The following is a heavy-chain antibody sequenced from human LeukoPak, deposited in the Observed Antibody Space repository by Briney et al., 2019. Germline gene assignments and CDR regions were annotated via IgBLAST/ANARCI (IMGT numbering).Heavy chain of an antibody. V-gene: IGHV3-48*01. CDR1: GFTFSSFS. D-gene: IGHD6-19*01. J-gene: IGHJ4*02. CDR3: AKGKGQWLSTSFDY. CDR2: IKSDSSTI. Sequence: PGGSLRLSCATSGFTFSSFSMNWVRQAPGKGLEWISYIKSDSSTIYYADSVKGRFTISRDKAKNSLYLQMNSLRAEDTAVYYCAKGKGQWLSTSFDYWGQGTLVTVSS.